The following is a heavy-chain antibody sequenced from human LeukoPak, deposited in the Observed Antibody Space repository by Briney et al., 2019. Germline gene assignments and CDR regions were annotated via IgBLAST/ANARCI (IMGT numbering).Heavy chain of an antibody. V-gene: IGHV4-30-2*01. J-gene: IGHJ4*02. CDR2: VYHSGST. D-gene: IGHD6-13*01. Sequence: SETLSLTCTVSGGSISSGGYYWSWIRQPPGKGLEWIGYVYHSGSTYYNPSLKSRVTISVDRSKNQFSLKLSSVTAADTAVYYCATLRYSSSWYGYFDYWGQGTLVTVSS. CDR3: ATLRYSSSWYGYFDY. CDR1: GGSISSGGYY.